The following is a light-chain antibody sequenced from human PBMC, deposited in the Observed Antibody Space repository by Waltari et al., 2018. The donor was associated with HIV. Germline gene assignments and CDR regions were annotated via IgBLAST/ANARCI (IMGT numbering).Light chain of an antibody. CDR2: VNSDGSH. CDR1: SGHSSNA. CDR3: QTLGTGIAV. Sequence: QPVLTQPPSASGSLGASVKLTCTLSSGHSSNAIAWHQQQPEKGPRFLMQVNSDGSHNRGAGIPDRFSGSTYVAERYLTISSLQSEDEADYYCQTLGTGIAVFGGGTKLTVL. V-gene: IGLV4-69*01. J-gene: IGLJ3*02.